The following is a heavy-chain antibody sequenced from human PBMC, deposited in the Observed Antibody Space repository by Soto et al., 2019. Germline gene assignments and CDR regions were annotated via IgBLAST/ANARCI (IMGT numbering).Heavy chain of an antibody. CDR3: ARDLAPLGGQWLVPGVDY. D-gene: IGHD6-19*01. Sequence: QVQLVESGGGVVQPGRSLRLSCAASGFTFSSYGMHWVRQAPDKGLEWVAVIWYDGSNKYYADSVKGRFTISRDNSKNTLYLQMNSLRAVDTAVYYCARDLAPLGGQWLVPGVDYWGQGTLVTVSS. CDR1: GFTFSSYG. CDR2: IWYDGSNK. J-gene: IGHJ4*02. V-gene: IGHV3-33*01.